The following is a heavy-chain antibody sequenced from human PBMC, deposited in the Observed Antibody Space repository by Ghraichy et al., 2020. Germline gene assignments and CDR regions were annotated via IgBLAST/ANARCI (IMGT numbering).Heavy chain of an antibody. Sequence: GESLNISCAASGFTFSSYNMNWVRQAPGKGLEWVSYISSSSRTIYYADSVKGRFTISRDNAKNSLYLQMNSLRAEDTAVYYCARVEHARGWYPERNNYFDPWGQGTLVTVSS. CDR1: GFTFSSYN. J-gene: IGHJ5*02. CDR2: ISSSSRTI. D-gene: IGHD6-19*01. V-gene: IGHV3-48*04. CDR3: ARVEHARGWYPERNNYFDP.